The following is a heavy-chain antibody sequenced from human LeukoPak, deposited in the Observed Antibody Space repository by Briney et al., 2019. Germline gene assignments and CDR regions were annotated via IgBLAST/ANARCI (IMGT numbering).Heavy chain of an antibody. Sequence: PSETLSLTCTVSGGSIISSNHYWGWTRQPPGKGLEWFGSISYSGGTAYNPSLRSRVTLSVDTSKNQFSLKLSSVTAADTAVYYCVREVLEKYSSGWYGGWFDPWGQGTLVTVSS. V-gene: IGHV4-39*02. J-gene: IGHJ5*02. CDR2: ISYSGGT. CDR1: GGSIISSNHY. D-gene: IGHD6-19*01. CDR3: VREVLEKYSSGWYGGWFDP.